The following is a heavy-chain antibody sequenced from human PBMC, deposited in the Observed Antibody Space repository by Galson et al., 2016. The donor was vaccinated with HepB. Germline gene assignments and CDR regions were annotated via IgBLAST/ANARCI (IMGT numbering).Heavy chain of an antibody. CDR2: IFYNGNT. CDR3: ARDLGQLANL. D-gene: IGHD6-6*01. V-gene: IGHV4-59*01. CDR1: GGSISNYS. Sequence: SETLSLTCTVSGGSISNYSWSRIRQPPGKGLEWIGYIFYNGNTKYNPSLKSRVSISLDTSKNQFSLKLISVTAADTAVYYCARDLGQLANLWGRGTLVTVSS. J-gene: IGHJ2*01.